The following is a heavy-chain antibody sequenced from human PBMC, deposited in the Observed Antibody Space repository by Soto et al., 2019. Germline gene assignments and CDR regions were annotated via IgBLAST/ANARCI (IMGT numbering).Heavy chain of an antibody. CDR1: GYIFTNYD. D-gene: IGHD3-10*01. V-gene: IGHV1-8*01. Sequence: QVELVQSGAEVKKPGASVKVSCKASGYIFTNYDVNWVRQAPGEGLEWMGWMNPNSANTGYVQKFQGRVTMTRNTSINTAYMVLIDLRSEDKAVYFCERGPFTMGSYFDYWGQGSLVTVSS. CDR3: ERGPFTMGSYFDY. J-gene: IGHJ4*02. CDR2: MNPNSANT.